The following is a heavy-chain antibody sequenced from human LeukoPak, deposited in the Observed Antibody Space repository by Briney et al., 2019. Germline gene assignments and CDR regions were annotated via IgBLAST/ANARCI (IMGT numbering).Heavy chain of an antibody. V-gene: IGHV3-74*01. D-gene: IGHD6-19*01. CDR3: VRISTSVAGADY. Sequence: GGSLRFSCAASGFTFSSYWMHWVRQAPGKGLVWVSCISSDGSATSYADSVKGRFTISRNNARNTLYLQMNSLRAEDTAVYFCVRISTSVAGADYWGQGTLVTVSS. CDR2: ISSDGSAT. J-gene: IGHJ4*02. CDR1: GFTFSSYW.